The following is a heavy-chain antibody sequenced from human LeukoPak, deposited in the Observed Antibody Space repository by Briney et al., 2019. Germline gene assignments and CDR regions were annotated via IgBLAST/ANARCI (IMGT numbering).Heavy chain of an antibody. Sequence: PGGSLRLSCAASGFTFSSYAMSWVRQTPGKGLEWVSAISGSGGATYYADSVKGRFTISRDNSKNTLCLQMNSLRAEDTAVYYCAKDFWELPPLNIDYWGQGTLVTVSS. J-gene: IGHJ4*02. D-gene: IGHD1-26*01. V-gene: IGHV3-23*01. CDR1: GFTFSSYA. CDR3: AKDFWELPPLNIDY. CDR2: ISGSGGAT.